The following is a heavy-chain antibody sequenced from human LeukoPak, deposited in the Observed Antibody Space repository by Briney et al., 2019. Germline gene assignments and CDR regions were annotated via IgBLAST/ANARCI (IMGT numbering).Heavy chain of an antibody. V-gene: IGHV1-69*13. J-gene: IGHJ4*02. CDR3: ARGPDSSGYNSEYSFEY. CDR1: GGTFSSYG. Sequence: SVKVSCKASGGTFSSYGISWARQAPGQGLEWMGGIIPIFGTANYAQKFQGRVTITADESTSTAYMELSSLRAEDTAVYYCARGPDSSGYNSEYSFEYWGQGTLVTVSS. CDR2: IIPIFGTA. D-gene: IGHD3-22*01.